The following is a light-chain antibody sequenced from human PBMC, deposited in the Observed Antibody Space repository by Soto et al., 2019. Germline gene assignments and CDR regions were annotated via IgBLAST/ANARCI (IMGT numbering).Light chain of an antibody. CDR3: QHCDTGWP. CDR2: DAS. V-gene: IGKV1-5*01. CDR1: QSISSW. J-gene: IGKJ1*01. Sequence: DIQMTQSPSTLSAFVGDRVTITCRASQSISSWLAWYQQKPGKAPKLLIYDASTLETGVPSRFSGSGSGREFTLTISGLQPDDFATYYCQHCDTGWPFGQGTKVDIK.